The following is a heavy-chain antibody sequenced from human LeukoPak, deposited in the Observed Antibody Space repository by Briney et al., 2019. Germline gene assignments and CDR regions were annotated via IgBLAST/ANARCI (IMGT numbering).Heavy chain of an antibody. CDR3: ARRYCSSTSCYVNDAFDI. D-gene: IGHD2-2*01. J-gene: IGHJ3*02. CDR1: GYSFTSYW. V-gene: IGHV5-51*01. Sequence: GESLKISCKGSGYSFTSYWIGWVRHMPGKGLEWMGIIYPGDSDTRYSPSFQGQVTISADKSISTAYLQWSSLKASDTAMYYCARRYCSSTSCYVNDAFDIWGQGTMVTVSS. CDR2: IYPGDSDT.